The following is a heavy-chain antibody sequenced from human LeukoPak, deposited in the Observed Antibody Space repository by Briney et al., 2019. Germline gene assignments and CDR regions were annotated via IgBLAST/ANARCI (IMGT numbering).Heavy chain of an antibody. D-gene: IGHD5-12*01. CDR3: ATSRPWGSGDDEGSISY. Sequence: LTGGSLRLSCAASGFTFSSYAMHWVRQAPGKGLEYVSAITNNGDSTYYADSVKCRFNISRDNSKNTLYLQMGSLRAEDMAVYYCATSRPWGSGDDEGSISYWGQGTLVTVSS. CDR1: GFTFSSYA. V-gene: IGHV3-64*02. J-gene: IGHJ4*02. CDR2: ITNNGDST.